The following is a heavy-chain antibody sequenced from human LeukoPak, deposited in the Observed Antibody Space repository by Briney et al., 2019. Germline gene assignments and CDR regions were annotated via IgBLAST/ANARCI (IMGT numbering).Heavy chain of an antibody. CDR2: IHHSDLT. J-gene: IGHJ4*02. V-gene: IGHV4-59*01. D-gene: IGHD3-22*01. CDR1: GISITTFY. Sequence: SETLSLTCTVSGISITTFYWAWIRQPPGKGLEWIGYIHHSDLTDYIPSLTNPVTISIDTSKNQFSLTLHSVTSADTAVYFCARYHLTTLADWGPGTLVTVSS. CDR3: ARYHLTTLAD.